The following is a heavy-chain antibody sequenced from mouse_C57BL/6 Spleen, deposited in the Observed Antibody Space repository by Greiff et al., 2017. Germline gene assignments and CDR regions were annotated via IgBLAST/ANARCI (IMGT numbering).Heavy chain of an antibody. D-gene: IGHD1-1*01. CDR1: GYTFTSYW. CDR2: IHPNSGST. Sequence: QVQLQQPGAELVKPGASVKLSCKASGYTFTSYWMHWVKQRPGQGLEWIGMIHPNSGSTNYNEKFKSKATLTVDKSSSTAYMQLSSLTSEDSAVYYCARRGRTTVVPFDYWGQGTTRTVSS. V-gene: IGHV1-64*01. CDR3: ARRGRTTVVPFDY. J-gene: IGHJ2*01.